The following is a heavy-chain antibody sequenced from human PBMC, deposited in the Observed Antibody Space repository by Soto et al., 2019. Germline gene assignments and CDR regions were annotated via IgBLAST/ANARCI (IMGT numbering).Heavy chain of an antibody. D-gene: IGHD2-21*01. CDR2: IRVRNGDT. CDR1: GYIFTSND. V-gene: IGHV1-18*01. J-gene: IGHJ4*02. CDR3: ARASRTCVDGVIGPGDY. Sequence: QVQFVQSGAEVKEPGDSVKVSCRASGYIFTSNDITWVRQAPGQGLEWMGWIRVRNGDTHYAPKFRCRVTVTRDTSTSTGYMELSILRSEVTAVYYCARASRTCVDGVIGPGDYWGQGTLVTVSS.